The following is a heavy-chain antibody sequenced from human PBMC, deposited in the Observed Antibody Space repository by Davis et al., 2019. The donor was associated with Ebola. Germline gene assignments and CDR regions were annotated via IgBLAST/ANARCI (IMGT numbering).Heavy chain of an antibody. CDR1: GFTFSDYY. CDR2: ISSNGGST. Sequence: GESLKISCAASGFTFSDYYMSLLRHAPGKGLEYVSAISSNGGSTYYANSVKGRFTISRDNSKNTLYLQMGRLRAEYMAVYYCARGGTAMVTVYAFDILGQGTMVTVSS. V-gene: IGHV3-64*01. CDR3: ARGGTAMVTVYAFDI. D-gene: IGHD5-18*01. J-gene: IGHJ3*02.